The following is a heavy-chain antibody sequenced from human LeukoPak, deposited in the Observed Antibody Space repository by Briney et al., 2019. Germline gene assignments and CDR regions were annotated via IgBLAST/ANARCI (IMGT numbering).Heavy chain of an antibody. D-gene: IGHD3-16*01. J-gene: IGHJ4*02. CDR2: ISYDGSNK. V-gene: IGHV3-30*18. Sequence: HSGGSLRLSCAASGFTFSSYGMHWVRQAPGKGLEWVAVISYDGSNKYYADSVKGRFTISRDNSKNTLFLQMNSLRAEDTAIYSCANGGGDYPFDFWGQGTLVTVSS. CDR1: GFTFSSYG. CDR3: ANGGGDYPFDF.